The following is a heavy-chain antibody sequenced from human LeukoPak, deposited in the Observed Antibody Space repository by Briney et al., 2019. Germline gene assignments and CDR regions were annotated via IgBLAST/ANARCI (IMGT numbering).Heavy chain of an antibody. Sequence: GGSLRLSCAASGFTFTSYAMSWVRQAPGKGLEWVSTISGRGGSTYYADSVKGRFTISRDNSKNTLYLQMNSLRAEDTAVYYCAKGLLAYCSGGSCYLFDYWGQGTLVTVSS. J-gene: IGHJ4*02. CDR2: ISGRGGST. D-gene: IGHD2-15*01. CDR3: AKGLLAYCSGGSCYLFDY. CDR1: GFTFTSYA. V-gene: IGHV3-23*01.